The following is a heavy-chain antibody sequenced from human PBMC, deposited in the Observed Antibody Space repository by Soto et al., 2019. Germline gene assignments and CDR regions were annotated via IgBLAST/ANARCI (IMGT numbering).Heavy chain of an antibody. CDR1: GFTFSSYA. J-gene: IGHJ4*02. Sequence: PGGSLRLSCAASGFTFSSYAMHWVRQAPGKGLEYVSAISSNGGSTYYANSVKGRFTISRDNSKNTLYLQMGSLRAEDMAVYHCARQSYSSYYFDYWGQGTLVTVSS. D-gene: IGHD6-13*01. CDR2: ISSNGGST. V-gene: IGHV3-64*01. CDR3: ARQSYSSYYFDY.